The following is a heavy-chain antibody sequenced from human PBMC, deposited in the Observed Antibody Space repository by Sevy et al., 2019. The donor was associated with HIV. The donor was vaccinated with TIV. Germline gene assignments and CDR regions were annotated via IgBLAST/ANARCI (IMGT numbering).Heavy chain of an antibody. CDR2: IYYSGST. J-gene: IGHJ5*02. CDR1: GGSISSYY. V-gene: IGHV4-59*01. CDR3: ARDGRYYYDSSGSSANWFDP. D-gene: IGHD3-22*01. Sequence: SETLSLTCTVSGGSISSYYWSWIRQPPGKGLEWIGYIYYSGSTNYNPSLKSRVTISVDTSKNQFSLKLSSVTAADTAVYYWARDGRYYYDSSGSSANWFDPWGQGTLVTVSS.